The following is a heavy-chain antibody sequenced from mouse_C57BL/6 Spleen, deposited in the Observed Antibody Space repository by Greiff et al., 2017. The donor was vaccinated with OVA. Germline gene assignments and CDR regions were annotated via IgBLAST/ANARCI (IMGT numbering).Heavy chain of an antibody. CDR3: ARSGTSWFAY. Sequence: QVQLKESGAELVKPGASVKISCKASGYAFSSYWMNWVKQRPGKGLEWIGQIYPGDGDTNYNGKFKGKATLTADKSSSTAYMQLCSLTSEDSAVYFCARSGTSWFAYWGQGTLVTVSA. CDR2: IYPGDGDT. V-gene: IGHV1-80*01. CDR1: GYAFSSYW. D-gene: IGHD3-3*01. J-gene: IGHJ3*01.